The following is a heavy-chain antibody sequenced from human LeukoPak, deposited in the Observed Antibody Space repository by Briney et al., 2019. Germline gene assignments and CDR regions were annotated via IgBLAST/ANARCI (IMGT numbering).Heavy chain of an antibody. D-gene: IGHD2-15*01. V-gene: IGHV1-24*01. CDR1: GYTLTELS. J-gene: IGHJ5*02. CDR2: FDPEDGET. Sequence: ASVKVSCKVSGYTLTELSMHWVRQTPGKGLEWMGGFDPEDGETIYAQKFQGRVTMTEDASTDTAYMELSSLRSDDTAVYYCTTAAYSQMADWFDPWGQGTLVTVSS. CDR3: TTAAYSQMADWFDP.